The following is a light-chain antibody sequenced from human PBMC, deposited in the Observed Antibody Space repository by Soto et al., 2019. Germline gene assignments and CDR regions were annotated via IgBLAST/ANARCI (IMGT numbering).Light chain of an antibody. Sequence: EIVLTQSPGTLSLSPGERATLSCRASQSVRSNYLAWYQQKPGQAPRLLIYGASSRATGIPDRFSGTGSGTDFTLTISRLEPEDFAGYYCQQYGGSPYTFGQGPKLEIK. J-gene: IGKJ2*01. CDR1: QSVRSNY. CDR2: GAS. CDR3: QQYGGSPYT. V-gene: IGKV3-20*01.